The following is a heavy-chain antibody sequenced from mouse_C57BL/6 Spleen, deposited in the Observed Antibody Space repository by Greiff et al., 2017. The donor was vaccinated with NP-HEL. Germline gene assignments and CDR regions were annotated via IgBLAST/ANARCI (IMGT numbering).Heavy chain of an antibody. CDR1: GYTFTSYW. J-gene: IGHJ4*01. CDR2: IYPGSGST. V-gene: IGHV1-55*01. D-gene: IGHD1-1*01. CDR3: ARGTTVVARYYYAMDY. Sequence: QVQLKQPGAELVKPGASVKMSCKASGYTFTSYWITWVKQRPGQGLEWIGDIYPGSGSTNYNEKFKSKATLTVDTSSSTAYMQLSSLTSEDSAVYYCARGTTVVARYYYAMDYWGQGTSVTVSS.